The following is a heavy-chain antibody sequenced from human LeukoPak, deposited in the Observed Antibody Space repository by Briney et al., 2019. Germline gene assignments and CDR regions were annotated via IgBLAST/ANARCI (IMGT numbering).Heavy chain of an antibody. CDR3: ASEITGGEA. Sequence: GASVKVSCKASGYTFTNYGINWVRQAPGQGLEWMGIINPSGGSTSYAQKFQGRVTMTRDMSTSTVYMELSSLRSEDTAVYYCASEITGGEAWGQGTLVTVSS. V-gene: IGHV1-46*01. CDR2: INPSGGST. D-gene: IGHD2-8*02. J-gene: IGHJ5*02. CDR1: GYTFTNYG.